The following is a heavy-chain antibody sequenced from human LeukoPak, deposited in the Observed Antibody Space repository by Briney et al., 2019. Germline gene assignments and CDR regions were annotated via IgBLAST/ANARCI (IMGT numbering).Heavy chain of an antibody. D-gene: IGHD5-24*01. CDR1: GYTFTSYG. J-gene: IGHJ4*02. V-gene: IGHV1-18*01. Sequence: ASVKVSCKASGYTFTSYGISWVRQAPGQGLEWMGWISAYNGNTNYAQKLQGRVTMTTDTSTSTAYMELRSLRSDDTAVYYCARSNPIYEAWLQFDYWGQGTLVTVSS. CDR2: ISAYNGNT. CDR3: ARSNPIYEAWLQFDY.